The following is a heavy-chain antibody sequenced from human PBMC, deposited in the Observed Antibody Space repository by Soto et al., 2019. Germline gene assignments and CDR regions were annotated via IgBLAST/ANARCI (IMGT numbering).Heavy chain of an antibody. Sequence: SVKVSCKASGGTFRSYAISWVRQAPVQGLEWMGWIIPIFGTANYAQKFQGRVTITADESTSTAYMELSSLRSEDTAVYYCARGAEQQLVSEYYDDHVMVDCGPGTTVT. D-gene: IGHD6-13*01. V-gene: IGHV1-69*01. CDR1: GGTFRSYA. CDR3: ARGAEQQLVSEYYDDHVMVD. J-gene: IGHJ6*02. CDR2: IIPIFGTA.